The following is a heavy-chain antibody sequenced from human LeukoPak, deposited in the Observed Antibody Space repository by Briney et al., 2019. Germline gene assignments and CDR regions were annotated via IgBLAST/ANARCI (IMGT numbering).Heavy chain of an antibody. V-gene: IGHV1-46*01. CDR2: INPSAGSA. CDR1: GYTFTSYF. Sequence: ASVKVSCKASGYTFTSYFIHLVRQAPGQGLEWMGIINPSAGSATYAQKFQGRVTMTRDTSTSTVYMELSRLRSEDTAVYFCARVLEKYSDRSGYDAFDIWGQGTMVTVSS. CDR3: ARVLEKYSDRSGYDAFDI. J-gene: IGHJ3*02. D-gene: IGHD3-22*01.